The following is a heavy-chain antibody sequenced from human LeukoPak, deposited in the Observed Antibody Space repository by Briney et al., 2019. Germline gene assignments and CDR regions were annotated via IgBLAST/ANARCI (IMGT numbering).Heavy chain of an antibody. J-gene: IGHJ4*02. V-gene: IGHV1-69*05. Sequence: GASVKVSCKASGGTSSSYAISWVRQAPGQGLEWMGRIILIFGTANYAQKFQGRVTIATDESTSTAYMELSSLRSEDTAVYYCARGSLRYFDWFIDYWGQGTLLTVSS. CDR2: IILIFGTA. CDR1: GGTSSSYA. D-gene: IGHD3-9*01. CDR3: ARGSLRYFDWFIDY.